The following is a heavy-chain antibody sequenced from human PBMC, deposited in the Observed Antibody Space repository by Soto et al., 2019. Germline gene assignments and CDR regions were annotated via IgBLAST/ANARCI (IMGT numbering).Heavy chain of an antibody. V-gene: IGHV3-48*02. CDR3: GRDPDHAGPDAFDI. J-gene: IGHJ3*02. Sequence: EVQLVESGGGLVQPGGSLRLSCAASGFTFSSYSMNWVRQAPGKGLEWVSYISSSSSTIYYADSVKGRFTISRDNAKNSLYQEMRSQRDEDTAVYYCGRDPDHAGPDAFDIWGQETMLTVSS. CDR1: GFTFSSYS. CDR2: ISSSSSTI. D-gene: IGHD6-13*01.